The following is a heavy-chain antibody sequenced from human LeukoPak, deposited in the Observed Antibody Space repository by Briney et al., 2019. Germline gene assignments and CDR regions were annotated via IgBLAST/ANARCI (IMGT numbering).Heavy chain of an antibody. CDR1: GYTFTSYG. Sequence: ASVKVSCKASGYTFTSYGISWVRQAPGQGLEWMGWISAYNGNTNYAQKLQGRVTMTTDTSTSTAYMELRSLRSGDTAVYYCARVGEITMIVVDTDYWGQGTLVTVSS. D-gene: IGHD3-22*01. CDR3: ARVGEITMIVVDTDY. J-gene: IGHJ4*02. CDR2: ISAYNGNT. V-gene: IGHV1-18*01.